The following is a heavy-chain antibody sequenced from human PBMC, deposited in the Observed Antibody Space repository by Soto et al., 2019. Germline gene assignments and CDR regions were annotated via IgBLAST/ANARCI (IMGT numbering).Heavy chain of an antibody. CDR3: ARDVLEATTHYGMDV. Sequence: ASVQVSCKASGGTFSSYAISWVRQAPGQGLEWMGGIIPIFGTANYAQKFQGRVTITADESTSTAYMELSSLRSEDTAVYYCARDVLEATTHYGMDVWGQGTTVTVSS. V-gene: IGHV1-69*13. D-gene: IGHD1-26*01. J-gene: IGHJ6*02. CDR2: IIPIFGTA. CDR1: GGTFSSYA.